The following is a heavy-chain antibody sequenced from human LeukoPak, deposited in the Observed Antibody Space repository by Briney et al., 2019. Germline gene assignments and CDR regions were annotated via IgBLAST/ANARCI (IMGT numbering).Heavy chain of an antibody. Sequence: GRSLRLSCAASGFTFSSYAMSWVRQAPGKGLEWVSGISGSGDNTYYADSVKGRFTISRDNSKNTLYLQMNSLRADDTAVYYCAKGGLVHRFDPWGQGTLVTVSS. CDR2: ISGSGDNT. V-gene: IGHV3-23*01. CDR3: AKGGLVHRFDP. J-gene: IGHJ5*02. CDR1: GFTFSSYA.